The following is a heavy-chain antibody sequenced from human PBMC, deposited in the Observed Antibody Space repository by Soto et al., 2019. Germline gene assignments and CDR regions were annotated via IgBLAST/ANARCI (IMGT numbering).Heavy chain of an antibody. CDR2: LLYRGTA. Sequence: SETLSLTCSVSDSSMSPYYWTWFRQAPGKGLEWIGHLLYRGTATYNPALKGRVTISLDTSKKQVSLKLSSVIAADTAVYYCAREKDLILGGYAFGYWGPGTLVTVS. CDR1: DSSMSPYY. V-gene: IGHV4-59*01. D-gene: IGHD1-26*01. J-gene: IGHJ3*01. CDR3: AREKDLILGGYAFGY.